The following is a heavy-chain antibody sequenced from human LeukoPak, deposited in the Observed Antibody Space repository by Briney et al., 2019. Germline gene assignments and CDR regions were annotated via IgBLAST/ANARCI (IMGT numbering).Heavy chain of an antibody. CDR3: ASAYRNYGSGSYYNGFDP. J-gene: IGHJ5*02. CDR2: INPNSGGT. V-gene: IGHV1-2*06. D-gene: IGHD3-10*01. Sequence: GASVKLSCKASGYTFTGYYMHWVRQAPGQGLEWMGRINPNSGGTNYAQKFKGRVTMTRDTSISTAYMELSRLRSDDTAVYYCASAYRNYGSGSYYNGFDPWGQGTLVTVS. CDR1: GYTFTGYY.